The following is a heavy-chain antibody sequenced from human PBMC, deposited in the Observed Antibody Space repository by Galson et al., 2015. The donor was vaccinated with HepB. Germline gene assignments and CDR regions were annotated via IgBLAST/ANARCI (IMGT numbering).Heavy chain of an antibody. D-gene: IGHD3-10*01. Sequence: SETLSLTCAVYGGSFSGYYWSWIRQPPGKGLEWIGEINHSGSTNYNPSLKSRVTISVDTSKNQFSLKLSSVTAADTAVYYCARASRITMVRGVPFLHNWFDPWGQGTLVTVSS. CDR1: GGSFSGYY. CDR2: INHSGST. V-gene: IGHV4-34*01. CDR3: ARASRITMVRGVPFLHNWFDP. J-gene: IGHJ5*02.